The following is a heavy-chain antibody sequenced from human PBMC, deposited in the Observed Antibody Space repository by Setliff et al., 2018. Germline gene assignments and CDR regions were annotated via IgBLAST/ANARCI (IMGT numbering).Heavy chain of an antibody. V-gene: IGHV3-48*03. Sequence: PGGSLRLSCAASGFTFSSYEMSWVRQAPGKGLEWVSYISSSSSTIYYAASVKGRFSISRDNSKNTLSLQMNSLRAEDTAIYYCAKYPSNSVYNYFDPWGQGTLVTVSS. CDR1: GFTFSSYE. J-gene: IGHJ5*02. CDR3: AKYPSNSVYNYFDP. CDR2: ISSSSSTI. D-gene: IGHD1-7*01.